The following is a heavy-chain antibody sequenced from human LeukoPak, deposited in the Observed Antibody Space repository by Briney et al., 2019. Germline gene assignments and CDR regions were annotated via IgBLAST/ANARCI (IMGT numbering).Heavy chain of an antibody. V-gene: IGHV3-7*03. CDR3: AKVLKTGTRLHWGYGMDG. CDR1: GFTLSDVW. CDR2: IRQDGSEI. J-gene: IGHJ6*02. D-gene: IGHD7-27*01. Sequence: GGSLRLSCAASGFTLSDVWMSWVRQAPGKGLAWVANIRQDGSEIHYVDSVKGRFTISRDSSENTLCLQMNSLRVEDTAVYYCAKVLKTGTRLHWGYGMDGWGQGTTVTVS.